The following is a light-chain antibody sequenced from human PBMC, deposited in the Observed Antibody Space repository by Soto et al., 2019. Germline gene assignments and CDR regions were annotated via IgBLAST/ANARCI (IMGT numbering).Light chain of an antibody. V-gene: IGKV3-15*01. CDR3: QHYNNWPPYT. CDR2: GAS. Sequence: EIVMTQSPATLSVSPAERATLSCRASHSVSSNLAWYQHKPGQAPRLLIYGASTRATGIPARFSGSGSGTEFTLTISSLQSEDFAVYYCQHYNNWPPYTFGQGTKLEIK. J-gene: IGKJ2*01. CDR1: HSVSSN.